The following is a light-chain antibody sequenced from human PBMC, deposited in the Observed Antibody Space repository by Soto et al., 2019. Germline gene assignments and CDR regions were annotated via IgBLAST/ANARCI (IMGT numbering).Light chain of an antibody. CDR1: QSVSSSY. CDR3: QQYGSSLIT. V-gene: IGKV3-20*01. CDR2: GAS. Sequence: EIVLTQSPGTLSLSPGERATLSCRASQSVSSSYLAWYQQKPGQALRLLIYGASSRATGIPDRFSGSGSGTDFTLTISRLEPEDFAAYYCQQYGSSLITFGQGTRLEIK. J-gene: IGKJ5*01.